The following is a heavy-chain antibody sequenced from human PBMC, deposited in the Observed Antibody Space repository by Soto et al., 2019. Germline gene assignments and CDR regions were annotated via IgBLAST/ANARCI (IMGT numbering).Heavy chain of an antibody. CDR2: TYHSGNT. D-gene: IGHD3-16*01. Sequence: QLQESGPGLVEPSGTLSLTCAVSRGSMSSSDWWCWVRQAPGKGLEWIGQTYHSGNTNYNPYLKSRVTLSVDNSKNQFSLTLTSVTAADTGVYYCATWGSTAFDIWRQGTMVTVSS. CDR1: RGSMSSSDW. J-gene: IGHJ3*02. CDR3: ATWGSTAFDI. V-gene: IGHV4-4*02.